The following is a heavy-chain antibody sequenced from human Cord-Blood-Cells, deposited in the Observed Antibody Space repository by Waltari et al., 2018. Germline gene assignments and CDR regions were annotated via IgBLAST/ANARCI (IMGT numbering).Heavy chain of an antibody. CDR3: ARHSVEQNWFDP. V-gene: IGHV4-59*08. J-gene: IGHJ5*02. Sequence: QVQLQESGPGLVKPSETLSLTCTVSGGSISSYYWSWIRQPPGKGLEWIGYSYYSGSTNYNPSLKSRVTISVDTSKNQFSLKLSSVTAADTAVYYCARHSVEQNWFDPWGQGTLVTVSS. CDR1: GGSISSYY. CDR2: SYYSGST.